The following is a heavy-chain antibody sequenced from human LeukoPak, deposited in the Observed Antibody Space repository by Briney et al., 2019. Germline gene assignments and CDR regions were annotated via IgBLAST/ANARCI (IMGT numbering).Heavy chain of an antibody. V-gene: IGHV4-59*01. CDR2: IYYSGST. D-gene: IGHD5-18*01. CDR3: ARDGYSYGFGY. CDR1: GGSISSYY. Sequence: SETLSLTCTVSGGSISSYYWSWIRQPPGKGLEWIGYIYYSGSTNYNPSLKSRVTISVDTSKNQFSLKLSSVTAADTAVYYCARDGYSYGFGYWGQGSLFTVSS. J-gene: IGHJ4*02.